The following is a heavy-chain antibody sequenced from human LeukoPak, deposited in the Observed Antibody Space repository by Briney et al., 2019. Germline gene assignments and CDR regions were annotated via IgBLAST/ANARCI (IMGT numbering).Heavy chain of an antibody. CDR3: ARGGDYYDSSGYYQTCPLDY. D-gene: IGHD3-22*01. CDR1: GYTFTAYY. J-gene: IGHJ4*02. Sequence: ASVKVSCKASGYTFTAYYMHWVRQAPGQGLEWMGRINPKSGGTNYAQKLQGRVTMTTDTSTSTAYMELRSLRSDDTAVYYCARGGDYYDSSGYYQTCPLDYWGQGTLVTVSS. V-gene: IGHV1-2*06. CDR2: INPKSGGT.